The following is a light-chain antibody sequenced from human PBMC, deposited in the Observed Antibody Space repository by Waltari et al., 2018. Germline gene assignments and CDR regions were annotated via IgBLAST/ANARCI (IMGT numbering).Light chain of an antibody. V-gene: IGKV3-20*01. J-gene: IGKJ2*01. CDR1: QSVSRSR. Sequence: EVVLTQSPGTLSLSPGERATLSCRASQSVSRSRIAWYLHRPGQAPRLLIYGASGRATGIPDRFSGSGSGTDFSLTISRVEPEDFAVYYCQQFGSSVMYTFDQGTKLEIK. CDR3: QQFGSSVMYT. CDR2: GAS.